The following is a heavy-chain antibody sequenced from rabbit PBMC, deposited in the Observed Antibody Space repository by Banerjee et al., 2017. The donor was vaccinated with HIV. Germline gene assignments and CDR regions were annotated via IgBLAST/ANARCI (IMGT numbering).Heavy chain of an antibody. CDR1: GIDFSSYW. J-gene: IGHJ4*01. CDR3: ARDLAGVVGWNLNL. D-gene: IGHD4-1*01. CDR2: IYTGSGST. V-gene: IGHV1S47*01. Sequence: QQQLEESGGDLVQPEGSLTLTCKASGIDFSSYWRSWVRQAPGKGLEWIGNIYTGSGSTYYASWVNGRFTISSNTNQNTVSLQMTSLTTADTATYFCARDLAGVVGWNLNLWGQGTLVTVS.